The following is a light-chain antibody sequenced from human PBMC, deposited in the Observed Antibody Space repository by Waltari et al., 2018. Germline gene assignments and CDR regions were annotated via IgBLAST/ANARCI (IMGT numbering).Light chain of an antibody. V-gene: IGKV1-5*03. CDR3: QHFKAFPWT. J-gene: IGKJ1*01. Sequence: DIQMTQSPSTLSASVGDRVPITCRASESISNWLAWYQQKPGKAPKLLIYKASSLESGVPSRFSGSGSGTEFTLTITSLQPDDFATYYCQHFKAFPWTFGQGTKVEIK. CDR1: ESISNW. CDR2: KAS.